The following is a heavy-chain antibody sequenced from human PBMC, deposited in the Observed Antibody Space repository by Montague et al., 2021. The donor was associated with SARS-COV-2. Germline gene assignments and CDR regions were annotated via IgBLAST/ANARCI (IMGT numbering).Heavy chain of an antibody. CDR1: GFTFSNYG. J-gene: IGHJ4*02. D-gene: IGHD3-10*01. Sequence: SLRLSCAASGFTFSNYGMSWVRQAPGKGREWVSLISDTGANTHYADSVKGRFTISRDNSKNTVLLQMNSLRAEDTAVYYCAKSTHYYASGTYYNTYYFDHWGQGTLVTVSS. CDR2: ISDTGANT. CDR3: AKSTHYYASGTYYNTYYFDH. V-gene: IGHV3-23*01.